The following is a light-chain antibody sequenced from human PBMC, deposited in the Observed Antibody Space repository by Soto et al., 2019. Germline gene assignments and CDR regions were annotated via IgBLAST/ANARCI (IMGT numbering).Light chain of an antibody. Sequence: QSTLTQTRSVSGSPGRSFTISRTGTISDVGAYNYVSWYQHHPGKAPKLMIYDVNKRPSGVPDRFSGSKSGNTASLTISGLQAEDEADYSCCSYAGTYTYVFGTGTKVTVL. J-gene: IGLJ1*01. CDR1: ISDVGAYNY. CDR3: CSYAGTYTYV. V-gene: IGLV2-11*01. CDR2: DVN.